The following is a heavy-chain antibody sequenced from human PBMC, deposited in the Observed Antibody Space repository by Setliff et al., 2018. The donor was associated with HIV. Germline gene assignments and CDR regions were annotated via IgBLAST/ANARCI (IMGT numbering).Heavy chain of an antibody. V-gene: IGHV4-34*01. CDR1: GGSFSDNY. CDR3: ASVSSTYWYSIFRNYYYHMDV. J-gene: IGHJ6*03. D-gene: IGHD2-8*02. CDR2: INHSGRT. Sequence: KPSETLSLTCAVYGGSFSDNYWSWIRQSPGKGLEWIGEINHSGRTKYSPSLRSRVSISVDTSKTQFSLKLSAVTAADTAVYYCASVSSTYWYSIFRNYYYHMDVWGKGTTVTVSS.